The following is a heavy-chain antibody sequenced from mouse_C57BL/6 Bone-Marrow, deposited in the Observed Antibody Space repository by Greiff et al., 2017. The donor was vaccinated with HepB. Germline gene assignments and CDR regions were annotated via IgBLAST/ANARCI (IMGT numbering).Heavy chain of an antibody. CDR2: ISSGGSYT. Sequence: EVKVVESGGDLVKPGGSLKLSCAASGFTFSSYGMSWVRQTPDKRLEWVATISSGGSYTYYPDSVKGRFTISRDNAKNTLYLQMSSLKSEDTAMYYCARQRYYGSSWGYFDVWGTGTTVTVSS. J-gene: IGHJ1*03. V-gene: IGHV5-6*01. CDR3: ARQRYYGSSWGYFDV. CDR1: GFTFSSYG. D-gene: IGHD1-1*01.